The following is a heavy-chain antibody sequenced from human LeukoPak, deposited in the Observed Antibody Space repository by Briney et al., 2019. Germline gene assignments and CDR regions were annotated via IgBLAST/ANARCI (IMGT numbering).Heavy chain of an antibody. CDR2: IYYSGST. V-gene: IGHV4-39*01. J-gene: IGHJ1*01. Sequence: PSETLSLTCTVSGGSISSSSYYWGWIRQPPGKGLEWIGSIYYSGSTYYNPSLKSRVTISVDTSKNQFSLKLSSVTAADTAVYYCARQIAVASTTEYFQHWGQGTLVTVSS. D-gene: IGHD6-19*01. CDR1: GGSISSSSYY. CDR3: ARQIAVASTTEYFQH.